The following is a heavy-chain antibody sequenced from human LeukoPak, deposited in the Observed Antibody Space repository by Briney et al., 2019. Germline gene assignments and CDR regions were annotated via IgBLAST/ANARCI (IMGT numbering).Heavy chain of an antibody. CDR2: ISWNSGSI. CDR1: GFTFDDYA. Sequence: GGSLRLSCAASGFTFDDYAMHWVRQAPGKGLEWVSGISWNSGSIGYADSVKGRFTISRDNAKNSLYLQMNSLRAEDTALYYCAKDHVGGFGELLFHYWGQGTLVTVSS. CDR3: AKDHVGGFGELLFHY. J-gene: IGHJ4*02. D-gene: IGHD3-10*01. V-gene: IGHV3-9*01.